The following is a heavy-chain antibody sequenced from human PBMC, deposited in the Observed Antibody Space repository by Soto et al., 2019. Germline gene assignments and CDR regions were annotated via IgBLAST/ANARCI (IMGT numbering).Heavy chain of an antibody. D-gene: IGHD6-13*01. V-gene: IGHV1-3*01. CDR2: INAGNGNT. CDR3: ARDLGPYSSSWYY. CDR1: GYTFTSYA. Sequence: ASVKVSRKASGYTFTSYAMHWVRQAPGQRLEWMGWINAGNGNTKYSQKFQGRVTITRDTSASTAYMELSSLRSEDTAVYYCARDLGPYSSSWYYWGQGTLVTVSS. J-gene: IGHJ4*02.